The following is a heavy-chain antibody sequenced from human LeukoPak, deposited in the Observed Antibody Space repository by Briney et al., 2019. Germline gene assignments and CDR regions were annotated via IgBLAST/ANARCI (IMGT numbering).Heavy chain of an antibody. D-gene: IGHD2-2*01. CDR3: VRGGVEAPAAMGFDY. J-gene: IGHJ4*02. Sequence: SQTLSLTCVISGDSVSSNSGAWNWIRQSPSRGLEWLGRTYYRYKWYNEYALSVKSRITINPDTTKNQFSLQLSSVTPEDTAVYYCVRGGVEAPAAMGFDYWGQGTLVTVSS. CDR2: TYYRYKWYN. CDR1: GDSVSSNSGA. V-gene: IGHV6-1*01.